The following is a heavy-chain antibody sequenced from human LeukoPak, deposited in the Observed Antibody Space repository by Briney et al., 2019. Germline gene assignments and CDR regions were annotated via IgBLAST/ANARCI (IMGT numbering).Heavy chain of an antibody. D-gene: IGHD7-27*01. CDR3: ARGPSSNWGDFYY. Sequence: PGGSLRLSCAASGFTFSSNWMRWVGQAPGRGLVWVSRINGGGSSTNYADSVKGRFTISRDNAKNTLYLQMNSLRGEDAAVYYCARGPSSNWGDFYYWGQGTLVIASS. CDR1: GFTFSSNW. V-gene: IGHV3-74*01. J-gene: IGHJ4*02. CDR2: INGGGSST.